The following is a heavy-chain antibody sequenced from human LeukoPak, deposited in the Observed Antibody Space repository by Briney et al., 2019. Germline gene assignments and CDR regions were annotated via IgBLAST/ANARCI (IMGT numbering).Heavy chain of an antibody. D-gene: IGHD6-19*01. CDR2: INHSGST. CDR1: GGSFSGYY. CDR3: ARSGWRLFDH. Sequence: SETLSLTCAVYGGSFSGYYWSWIRQPPGKGLEWVGEINHSGSTNYNPSLKSRVTISVDTSKNQFSLKLSSVTAADTAVYYCARSGWRLFDHWGQGTLVTVSS. V-gene: IGHV4-34*01. J-gene: IGHJ4*02.